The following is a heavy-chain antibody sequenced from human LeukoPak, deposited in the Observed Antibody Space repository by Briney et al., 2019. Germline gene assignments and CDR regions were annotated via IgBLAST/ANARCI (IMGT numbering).Heavy chain of an antibody. V-gene: IGHV3-48*01. J-gene: IGHJ4*02. CDR3: AKDPRGVSSFDY. Sequence: GGSLRLSCAASGFTFSTYTMNWVRQPPGKGLEWVSNIGTSSSTIYYADSVKGRFTISRDNSKNTLYLQMNSLRAEDTAVYYCAKDPRGVSSFDYWGQGTLVTVSS. CDR1: GFTFSTYT. D-gene: IGHD3-10*01. CDR2: IGTSSSTI.